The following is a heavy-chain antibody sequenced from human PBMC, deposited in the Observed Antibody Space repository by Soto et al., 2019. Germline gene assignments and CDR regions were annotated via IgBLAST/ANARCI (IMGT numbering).Heavy chain of an antibody. J-gene: IGHJ4*02. Sequence: GGSLRLSCAASGFTFSNYWMHWVRQAPGKGLVWVSRIKNDGSGTTYADSVKGRFTISRDNAKNTLYLQMNSLRAEDTAVYYCARGGLRSFDYWGQETMVTVSS. CDR3: ARGGLRSFDY. CDR1: GFTFSNYW. D-gene: IGHD4-17*01. CDR2: IKNDGSGT. V-gene: IGHV3-74*01.